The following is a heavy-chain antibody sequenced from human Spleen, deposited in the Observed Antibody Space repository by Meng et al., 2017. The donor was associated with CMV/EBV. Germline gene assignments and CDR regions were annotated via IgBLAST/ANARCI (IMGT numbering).Heavy chain of an antibody. J-gene: IGHJ5*02. CDR2: IFYSGST. D-gene: IGHD3/OR15-3a*01. Sequence: TCTGSDDSLDSGPYYWTWIRQYPGKGLEFIGYIFYSGSTYYSPSLKSRVTISGDTSKNQFSLKLSSVTAADTAVYYCAQGFGRQRFDPWGQGTLVTVSS. CDR1: DDSLDSGPYY. CDR3: AQGFGRQRFDP. V-gene: IGHV4-31*03.